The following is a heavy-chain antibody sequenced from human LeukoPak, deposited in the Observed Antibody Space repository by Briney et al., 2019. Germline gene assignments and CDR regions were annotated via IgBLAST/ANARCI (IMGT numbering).Heavy chain of an antibody. J-gene: IGHJ4*02. D-gene: IGHD5/OR15-5a*01. CDR2: IRSKPHNYAT. V-gene: IGHV3-73*01. CDR3: TPVVGDMVFTNAY. CDR1: GSTFSGSA. Sequence: GGSLKLSCAASGSTFSGSAMHWVRQASGKGLEWVGRIRSKPHNYATAYAASVKGRFTLSRDDSENTAFLQMNSLRNEDTAVYYCTPVVGDMVFTNAYWGQGTLVTVSS.